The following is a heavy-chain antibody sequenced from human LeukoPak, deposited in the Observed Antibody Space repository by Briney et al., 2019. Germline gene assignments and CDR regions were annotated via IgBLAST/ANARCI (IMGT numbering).Heavy chain of an antibody. CDR2: IYYSGNT. Sequence: KPSETLSLTCSVSGGSISGYYWSWIRQSPGKRLEWIAYIYYSGNTNYNPSLKSRVNTSVDTSKNKFSLKLSSVTAADTAVYYCARVAYFYGSGSYCFDYWGQGTLVTVSS. CDR3: ARVAYFYGSGSYCFDY. CDR1: GGSISGYY. J-gene: IGHJ4*02. V-gene: IGHV4-59*01. D-gene: IGHD3-10*01.